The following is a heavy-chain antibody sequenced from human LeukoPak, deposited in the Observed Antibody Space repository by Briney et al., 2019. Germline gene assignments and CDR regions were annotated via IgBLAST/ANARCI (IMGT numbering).Heavy chain of an antibody. D-gene: IGHD6-6*01. CDR1: SASISNDF. CDR3: ARSRVPMNWFDP. Sequence: SETLSLTCTVSSASISNDFWSWIRQPPGKGLEWIGYIYYSGSTNYNPSLKSRVTISVDTSKNQFSLKLSSVTAADTAVYYCARSRVPMNWFDPWGQGTLVTVSS. J-gene: IGHJ5*02. CDR2: IYYSGST. V-gene: IGHV4-59*01.